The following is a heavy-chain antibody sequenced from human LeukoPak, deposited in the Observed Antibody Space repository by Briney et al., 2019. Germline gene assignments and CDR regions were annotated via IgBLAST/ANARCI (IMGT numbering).Heavy chain of an antibody. D-gene: IGHD5-24*01. CDR2: IKQDGSEK. V-gene: IGHV3-7*01. J-gene: IGHJ4*02. CDR3: VGDGYKFHPGY. Sequence: GGSLRLSCAASGFTFSSYWMSWVRQAPGKGLEWVANIKQDGSEKYYVDSVKGRFTISRDNAKNSLYLQMNSLRAEDTAVYYCVGDGYKFHPGYWGQGTLVTVSS. CDR1: GFTFSSYW.